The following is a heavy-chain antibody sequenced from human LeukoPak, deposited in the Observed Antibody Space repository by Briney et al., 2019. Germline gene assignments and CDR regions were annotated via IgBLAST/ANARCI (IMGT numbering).Heavy chain of an antibody. J-gene: IGHJ4*02. Sequence: PGTSLRLSCKASGFIFNDYAMSWVRQAPGKGLEWVSAISGSGGSTYYADSVKGRFTISRDNSKNTLYLQMNSLRAEDTAVYYCARESGVYWGQGTLVTVSS. CDR1: GFIFNDYA. CDR2: ISGSGGST. V-gene: IGHV3-23*01. CDR3: ARESGVY. D-gene: IGHD3-10*01.